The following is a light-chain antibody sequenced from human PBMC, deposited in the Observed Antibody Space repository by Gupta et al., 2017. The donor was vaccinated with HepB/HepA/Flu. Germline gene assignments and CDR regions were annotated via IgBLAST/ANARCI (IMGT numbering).Light chain of an antibody. J-gene: IGLJ2*01. V-gene: IGLV9-49*01. CDR3: GADHASGSNWV. CDR1: SGYSKYK. Sequence: QPVLTPPPSATASLGASVTLTCTLSSGYSKYKIDWYQQRAGEGPRFVMRVGTGGIVGSKGDGIPDRFSVFGSGLNRYLTIKNIQEEDEGDYHCGADHASGSNWVFGGGTKLTVL. CDR2: VGTGGIVG.